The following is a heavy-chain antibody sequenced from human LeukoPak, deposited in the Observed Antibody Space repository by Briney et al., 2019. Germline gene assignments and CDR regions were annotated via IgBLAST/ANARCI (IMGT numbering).Heavy chain of an antibody. CDR3: ARGLGSYPEIPLDY. Sequence: ASVKVSCKASGYTFTSYGFSWMRQAPGQGLEWMGWITSYSGNTKYAQKYQGRVTMTTDTSTSTAYMELRSLRSDDTAVYYCARGLGSYPEIPLDYWGQGTLVTVSS. CDR2: ITSYSGNT. CDR1: GYTFTSYG. J-gene: IGHJ4*02. V-gene: IGHV1-18*01. D-gene: IGHD3-16*02.